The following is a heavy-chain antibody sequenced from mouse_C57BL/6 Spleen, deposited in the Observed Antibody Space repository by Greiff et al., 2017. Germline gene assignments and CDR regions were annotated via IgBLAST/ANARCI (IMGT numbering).Heavy chain of an antibody. V-gene: IGHV1-47*01. J-gene: IGHJ4*01. CDR3: AREGDYGYAMDY. D-gene: IGHD2-4*01. CDR2: FHPYNDDT. Sequence: VKLQESGAELVKPGASVKMSCKASGYTFTTYPIEWMKQNHGKSLEWIGNFHPYNDDTNYNEKFKGKATLTVEKSSSTVYLELSRVTSDDSAVCYCAREGDYGYAMDYWGQGTSVTVSS. CDR1: GYTFTTYP.